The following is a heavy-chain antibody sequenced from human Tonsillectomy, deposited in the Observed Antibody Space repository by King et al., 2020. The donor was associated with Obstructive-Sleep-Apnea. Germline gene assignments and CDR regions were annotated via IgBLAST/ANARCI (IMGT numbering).Heavy chain of an antibody. J-gene: IGHJ3*02. Sequence: VQLVESGGGLVQPGGSLRLSCAASTFSFSSYWMSWVRQAPGKGLEWVAHIKQDGSEKYYVDSVKGRFTISRDNGKNSLYLQMSSLRAEDTAVYYCARDGCYYGSGIETDAFDIWGQGTMVTVSS. D-gene: IGHD3-10*01. V-gene: IGHV3-7*01. CDR3: ARDGCYYGSGIETDAFDI. CDR2: IKQDGSEK. CDR1: TFSFSSYW.